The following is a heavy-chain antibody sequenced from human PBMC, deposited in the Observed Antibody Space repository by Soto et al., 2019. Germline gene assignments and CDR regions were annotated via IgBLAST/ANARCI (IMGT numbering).Heavy chain of an antibody. CDR2: INSDGRRT. V-gene: IGHV3-74*01. CDR1: GFTFSSYC. Sequence: PGGSLRLSCAASGFTFSSYCMHWVLQAPGNGLVWVSRINSDGRRTRQEDSVKGRSTIYRDNDKKKLYLKMKSLRAEETAVYYCARDYLVVHHRVIDYWGQGTLVTVSS. J-gene: IGHJ4*02. D-gene: IGHD2-2*01. CDR3: ARDYLVVHHRVIDY.